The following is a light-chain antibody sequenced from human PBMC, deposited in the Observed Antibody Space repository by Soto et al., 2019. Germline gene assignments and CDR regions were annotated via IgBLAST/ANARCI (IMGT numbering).Light chain of an antibody. CDR2: WAS. CDR3: QQYFRSPPT. Sequence: DIVMTQSPDSLAVSLGERATINCKSSQSVLYSSSNKNYLAWYQQKPRQPPKLLISWASTRESGVPDRFSGSGSGTDFTPTISSLQAEDVAVYYCQQYFRSPPTFGQGTKVEIK. V-gene: IGKV4-1*01. CDR1: QSVLYSSSNKNY. J-gene: IGKJ1*01.